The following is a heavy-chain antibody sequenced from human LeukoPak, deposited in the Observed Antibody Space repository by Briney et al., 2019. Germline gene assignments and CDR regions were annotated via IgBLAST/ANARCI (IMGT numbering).Heavy chain of an antibody. Sequence: ASVKVSCKASGYTFTSYDINWVRQATGQGLEWMGWMNPNSGNTGYAQKLQGRVTMTRNTSISTAYMELSSLRSEDTAVYYCATTLRSSRERPFDYWGQGTLVTVSS. CDR2: MNPNSGNT. CDR3: ATTLRSSRERPFDY. J-gene: IGHJ4*02. CDR1: GYTFTSYD. D-gene: IGHD6-13*01. V-gene: IGHV1-8*01.